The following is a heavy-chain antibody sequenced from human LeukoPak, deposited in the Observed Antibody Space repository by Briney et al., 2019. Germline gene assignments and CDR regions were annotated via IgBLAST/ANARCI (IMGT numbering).Heavy chain of an antibody. D-gene: IGHD6-13*01. CDR3: AKDFTMVAAAGQLGDY. J-gene: IGHJ4*02. CDR1: GFTFSSYG. V-gene: IGHV3-30*18. Sequence: GGSLRLSCAASGFTFSSYGMHWVRQAPGKGLEWVAVISYDGSNKYYADSVKGRFTISRDNSKNTLYLQMNSLRAEDTAVYYCAKDFTMVAAAGQLGDYWGQGTLVTVSS. CDR2: ISYDGSNK.